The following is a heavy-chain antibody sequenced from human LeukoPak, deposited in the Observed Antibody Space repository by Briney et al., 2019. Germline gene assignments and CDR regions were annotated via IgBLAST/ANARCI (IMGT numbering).Heavy chain of an antibody. V-gene: IGHV4-30-2*01. CDR1: GGSFSGYS. D-gene: IGHD6-13*01. CDR2: IYHSGST. J-gene: IGHJ4*02. CDR3: ARVIAAAGGFDY. Sequence: PSETLSLTCAVYGGSFSGYSWSWIRQPPGKGLEWIGYIYHSGSTYYNPSLKSRVTISVDRSKNQFSLKLSSVTAADTAVYYCARVIAAAGGFDYWGQGTLVTVSS.